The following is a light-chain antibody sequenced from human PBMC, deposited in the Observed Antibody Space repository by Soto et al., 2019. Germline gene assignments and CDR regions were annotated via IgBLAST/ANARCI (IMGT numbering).Light chain of an antibody. CDR2: DVS. J-gene: IGLJ1*01. CDR1: SSDVGGYNY. Sequence: QSALTQPASVSGSPGQSITISCTGTSSDVGGYNYVSWYQQHPGKAPKLMIYDVSNRPSGVSNRFSGSKSGNTASLTISGLQAEDDADYYCSPYTRSSTLYVFGTGTKLTVL. V-gene: IGLV2-14*01. CDR3: SPYTRSSTLYV.